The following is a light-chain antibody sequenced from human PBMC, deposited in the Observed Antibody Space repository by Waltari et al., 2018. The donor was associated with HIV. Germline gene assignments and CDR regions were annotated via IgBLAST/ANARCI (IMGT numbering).Light chain of an antibody. CDR1: SYNIGTNT. V-gene: IGLV1-44*01. J-gene: IGLJ3*02. CDR2: HNH. CDR3: AAWDVSLSGLWV. Sequence: QSVMTQPPSASATPGQTVTISCSGSSYNIGTNTVNWYQQLPGTAPKLLIYHNHQRPSGVPDRFSGSKSGTSASLAISGLQSEDEAAYYCAAWDVSLSGLWVFGGGTKLTVL.